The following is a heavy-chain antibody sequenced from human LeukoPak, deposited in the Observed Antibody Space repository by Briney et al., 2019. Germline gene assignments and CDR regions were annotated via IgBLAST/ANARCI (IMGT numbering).Heavy chain of an antibody. CDR1: GFTFTSSA. D-gene: IGHD3-10*01. Sequence: SVKVSCKASGFTFTSSAMQWVRQARGQRLEWIGWIVVGSGNTNYAQKFQERVTITRDMSTSTAYMELSSLRSEDTAVYYCAATMYYYADDNAFDIWGQGTMDTVSS. CDR2: IVVGSGNT. CDR3: AATMYYYADDNAFDI. J-gene: IGHJ3*02. V-gene: IGHV1-58*02.